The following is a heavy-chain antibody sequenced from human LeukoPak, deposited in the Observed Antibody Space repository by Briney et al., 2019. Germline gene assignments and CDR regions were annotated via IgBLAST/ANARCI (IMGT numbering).Heavy chain of an antibody. CDR3: AKDKGGSLMYLDYFEY. J-gene: IGHJ4*02. V-gene: IGHV3-23*01. D-gene: IGHD6-25*01. Sequence: GGSLRLSCAASEFSVGSNYMTWVRQAPGKGLEWVSGISPSGGITYYTDSVKGRFTISRDNSKNTLYLQMNSLRAEDTAVYYCAKDKGGSLMYLDYFEYWGQGTLVTVSS. CDR1: EFSVGSNY. CDR2: ISPSGGIT.